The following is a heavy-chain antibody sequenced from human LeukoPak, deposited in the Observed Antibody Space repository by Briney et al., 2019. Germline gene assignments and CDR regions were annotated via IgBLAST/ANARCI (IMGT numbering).Heavy chain of an antibody. CDR3: AARKVRGVWFYLDY. J-gene: IGHJ4*02. D-gene: IGHD3-10*01. Sequence: GSLRLSCAASGFTVSAYAMAWVRQAPGKGLEWVSTIYDDNTYHADSVKGRFAISTDNSKNTLYLQMNSLRVEDTPVYFCAARKVRGVWFYLDYWGQGTLVTVSS. CDR1: GFTVSAYA. CDR2: IYDDNT. V-gene: IGHV3-23*01.